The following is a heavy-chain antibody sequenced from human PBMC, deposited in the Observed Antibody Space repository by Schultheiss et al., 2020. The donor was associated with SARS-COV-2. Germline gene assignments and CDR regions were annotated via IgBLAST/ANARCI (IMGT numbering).Heavy chain of an antibody. J-gene: IGHJ4*02. D-gene: IGHD2-21*02. CDR3: TTFIVVVTAVTDY. CDR1: GFTVSSNY. CDR2: ISSSGSTI. V-gene: IGHV3-53*01. Sequence: GGSLRLSCAASGFTVSSNYMSWVRQAPGKGLEWVSSISSSGSTIYYADSVKGRFTISRDNSKNTLYLQMNSLRAEDTAVYYCTTFIVVVTAVTDYWGQGTLVTVSS.